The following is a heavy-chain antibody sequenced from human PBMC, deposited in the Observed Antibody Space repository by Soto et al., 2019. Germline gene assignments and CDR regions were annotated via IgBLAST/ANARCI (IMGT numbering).Heavy chain of an antibody. D-gene: IGHD6-13*01. V-gene: IGHV3-64*01. CDR1: GFTFSSYA. CDR2: ISSNGGST. Sequence: GSLRLSCAASGFTFSSYAMHWVRQAPGKGLEYVSAISSNGGSTYYANSVKGRFTISRDNSKNTLYLQMGSLRAEDMAVYYCARDLAAAGDYYYYYGMDVWGQGTTVTVSS. J-gene: IGHJ6*02. CDR3: ARDLAAAGDYYYYYGMDV.